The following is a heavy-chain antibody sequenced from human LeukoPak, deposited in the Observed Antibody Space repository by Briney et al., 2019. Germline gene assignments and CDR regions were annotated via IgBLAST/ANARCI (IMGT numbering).Heavy chain of an antibody. D-gene: IGHD3-10*01. V-gene: IGHV3-7*01. J-gene: IGHJ4*02. CDR2: INQDGRAK. CDR3: VRFGIRGVIDEFDF. CDR1: GFSFSSYW. Sequence: GGSLRLSCAASGFSFSSYWMSWVRQAPGKGLEWVANINQDGRAKNYEDSLKGRFTISRDNAKNSVYLQVDNLRAEDTAVYYCVRFGIRGVIDEFDFWGQGTLVTVSS.